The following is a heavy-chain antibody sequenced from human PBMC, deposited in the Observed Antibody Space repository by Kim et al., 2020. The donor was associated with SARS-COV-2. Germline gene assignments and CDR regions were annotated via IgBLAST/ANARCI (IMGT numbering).Heavy chain of an antibody. Sequence: SETLSLTCAASGGSISNSNWRSWVRPPPGKGLEWIGEIYHSGSTNYNPSLKSRVTISVDKSKNQFSLKLSFVTAEDTAVYYCAIVIFFSLWFWELWGDFWFDPWGQGTLVTVSS. D-gene: IGHD3-10*01. CDR3: AIVIFFSLWFWELWGDFWFDP. J-gene: IGHJ5*02. CDR2: IYHSGST. CDR1: GGSISNSNW. V-gene: IGHV4-4*02.